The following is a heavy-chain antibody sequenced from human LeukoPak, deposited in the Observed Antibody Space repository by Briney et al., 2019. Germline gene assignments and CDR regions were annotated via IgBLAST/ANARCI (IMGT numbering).Heavy chain of an antibody. J-gene: IGHJ3*02. Sequence: GASVKVSCKASGYTFTSYGISWVRQAPGQGLEWMGWISAYNGNTNYAQKLQGGVTMTRDTSISTAYMELSRLRSDDTAVYYCARDLTTVVTHAAFDIWGQGTMVTVSS. CDR1: GYTFTSYG. V-gene: IGHV1-18*01. CDR2: ISAYNGNT. D-gene: IGHD4-23*01. CDR3: ARDLTTVVTHAAFDI.